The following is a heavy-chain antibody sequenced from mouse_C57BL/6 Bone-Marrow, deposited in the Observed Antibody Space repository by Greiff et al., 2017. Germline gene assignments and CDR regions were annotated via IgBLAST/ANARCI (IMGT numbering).Heavy chain of an antibody. J-gene: IGHJ3*01. CDR2: ISNGGGST. V-gene: IGHV5-12*01. CDR1: GFTFSDYY. Sequence: DVKFVESGGGLVQPGGSLKLSCAASGFTFSDYYMYWVRQTPEKRLEWVAYISNGGGSTYSPATVKGRFTITRDNAKNTLYLQMSRLKAEDTAMYYCSRRDGGLAYGGQGPLVTVAA. D-gene: IGHD1-1*01. CDR3: SRRDGGLAY.